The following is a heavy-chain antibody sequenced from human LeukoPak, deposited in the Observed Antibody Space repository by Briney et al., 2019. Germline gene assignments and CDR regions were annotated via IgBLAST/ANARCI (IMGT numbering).Heavy chain of an antibody. J-gene: IGHJ3*02. Sequence: GGSLRLSCAASGFTFSSYSMNWVRQAPGKGLEWVSSISSSSSYIYYADSVKGRFTISRDNAKNSLYLQMNSLRAEDTAVYYCARDPIAVSKDDAFDIWGQGTMVTVSS. CDR1: GFTFSSYS. CDR3: ARDPIAVSKDDAFDI. V-gene: IGHV3-21*01. D-gene: IGHD6-19*01. CDR2: ISSSSSYI.